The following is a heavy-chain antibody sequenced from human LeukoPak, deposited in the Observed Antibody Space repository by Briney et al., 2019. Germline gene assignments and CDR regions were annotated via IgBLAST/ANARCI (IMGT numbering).Heavy chain of an antibody. CDR2: ISSSSSYI. CDR3: ARDNREKREQQLYYFDY. CDR1: GFTFSSYG. D-gene: IGHD6-13*01. V-gene: IGHV3-21*01. J-gene: IGHJ4*02. Sequence: PGRSLRLSCAASGFTFSSYGMHWVRQAPGKGLEWVSSISSSSSYIYYADSVKGRFTISRDNAKNSLYLQMNSLRAEDTAVYYCARDNREKREQQLYYFDYWGQGTLVTVSS.